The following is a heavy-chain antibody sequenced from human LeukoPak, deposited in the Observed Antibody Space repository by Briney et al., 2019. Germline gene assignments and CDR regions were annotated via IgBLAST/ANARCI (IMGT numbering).Heavy chain of an antibody. Sequence: GSSVKVSCKASGGTFSSYAISWVRQAPGQGLEWMGGIIPIFGTANYAQKFQGRVTITADESTSTAYMELSSLRPEDTAVYYCASNSYSGPYYYYGMDVWGQGTTVTVSS. V-gene: IGHV1-69*01. J-gene: IGHJ6*02. CDR2: IIPIFGTA. CDR3: ASNSYSGPYYYYGMDV. D-gene: IGHD1-26*01. CDR1: GGTFSSYA.